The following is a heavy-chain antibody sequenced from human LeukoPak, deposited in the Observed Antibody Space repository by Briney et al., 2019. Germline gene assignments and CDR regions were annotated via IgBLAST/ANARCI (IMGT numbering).Heavy chain of an antibody. CDR2: ISYDGRNK. J-gene: IGHJ5*01. CDR3: VRDWDHFDFDS. V-gene: IGHV3-30*03. Sequence: GGSLRLSCAASGFTFSSYGMPWVRQAPGKGPEGVAVISYDGRNKYYADSVKGRFTISRDNAKNTLYLQMKSLRAEDTAVYYCVRDWDHFDFDSWGLGTLVTVSS. CDR1: GFTFSSYG. D-gene: IGHD3-9*01.